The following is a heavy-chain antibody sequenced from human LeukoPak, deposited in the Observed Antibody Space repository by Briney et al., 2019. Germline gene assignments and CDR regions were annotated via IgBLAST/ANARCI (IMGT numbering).Heavy chain of an antibody. CDR2: IWSDGSNR. J-gene: IGHJ4*02. D-gene: IGHD4-11*01. CDR3: AKDAERGFDYSNSLEY. CDR1: GFTFSHYG. V-gene: IGHV3-33*06. Sequence: GGPLRLSCATSGFTFSHYGMHWVRQAPGGGLEWVAVIWSDGSNRFYADSVKGRFTISRDNSQKTVYLHMNILRAEDTALYYCAKDAERGFDYSNSLEYWGRGTLVTVSS.